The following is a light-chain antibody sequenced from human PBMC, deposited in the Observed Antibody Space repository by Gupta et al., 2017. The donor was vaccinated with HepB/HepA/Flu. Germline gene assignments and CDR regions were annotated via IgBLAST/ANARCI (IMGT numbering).Light chain of an antibody. Sequence: QSALTQPASVSGSPGQSITISCTGTSRDVGGYNYVSWYQQHPDKAPKLIIFDVTNRPSGVFSRVSGSKSGNKASLTISGLQAEDEADYYCSSYTRVSTWVFGGGTKVTVL. CDR3: SSYTRVSTWV. CDR2: DVT. CDR1: SRDVGGYNY. V-gene: IGLV2-14*03. J-gene: IGLJ3*02.